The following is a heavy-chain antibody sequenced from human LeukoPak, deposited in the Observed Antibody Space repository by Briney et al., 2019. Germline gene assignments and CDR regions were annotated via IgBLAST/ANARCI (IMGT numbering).Heavy chain of an antibody. CDR3: ARDRFSTQYRLRLGEFSD. V-gene: IGHV4-4*02. D-gene: IGHD3-16*01. CDR2: IYHSGST. J-gene: IGHJ4*02. Sequence: PSGTLSLTCAVSGGSISSSNWWSWVRQPPGKGLEWIGEIYHSGSTNYNPSLKSRVTISVDTSKNQFSLILDSVTAADTAFYYCARDRFSTQYRLRLGEFSDWGQGTLVIVSS. CDR1: GGSISSSNW.